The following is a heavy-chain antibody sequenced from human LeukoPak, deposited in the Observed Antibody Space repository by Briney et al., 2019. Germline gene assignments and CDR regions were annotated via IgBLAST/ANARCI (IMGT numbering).Heavy chain of an antibody. Sequence: GGSLRLSCAASGFTFNTYAMSWVRHAPGKGLEWVSAISDSGGSAYYADSVKGRFTISRDNSKNTLYLQMNSLRAEDTAVYYCAKDRLLNCRGDCYIFDYWGQGTVVTVSS. CDR2: ISDSGGSA. V-gene: IGHV3-23*01. CDR3: AKDRLLNCRGDCYIFDY. CDR1: GFTFNTYA. J-gene: IGHJ4*02. D-gene: IGHD2-21*02.